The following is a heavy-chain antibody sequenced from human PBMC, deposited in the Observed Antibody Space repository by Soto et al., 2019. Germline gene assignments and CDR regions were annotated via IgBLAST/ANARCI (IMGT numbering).Heavy chain of an antibody. CDR1: TNYW. J-gene: IGHJ6*03. CDR3: AIXSSGGPGYYYYDMDA. D-gene: IGHD3-16*01. Sequence: TNYWSGRVSKMPGKGLEWMGIIYPGDSDTRYSPSFQGQVTISADKSISTAYLQWSSLKASDTAMYYCAIXSSGGPGYYYYDMDAWGKRTSVTVSS. V-gene: IGHV5-51*01. CDR2: IYPGDSDT.